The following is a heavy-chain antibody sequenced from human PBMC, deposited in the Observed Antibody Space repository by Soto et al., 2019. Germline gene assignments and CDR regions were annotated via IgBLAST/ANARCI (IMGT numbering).Heavy chain of an antibody. CDR1: GYTFTSYA. CDR3: ARGDGYYYFDY. Sequence: QVQPVQSGAEVKKPGASVKVSCKASGYTFTSYAMHWVRQAPGQRLEWMGWINAGNGNTKYTQKFQGRVTITRDTSASTAYMELSSLRSEDTAVYYCARGDGYYYFDYWGQGTLVTVSS. CDR2: INAGNGNT. J-gene: IGHJ4*02. V-gene: IGHV1-3*01. D-gene: IGHD3-22*01.